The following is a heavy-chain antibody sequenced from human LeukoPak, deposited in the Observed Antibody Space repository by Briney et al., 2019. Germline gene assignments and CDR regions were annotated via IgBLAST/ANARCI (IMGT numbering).Heavy chain of an antibody. CDR3: ARDRETGSYYGIDY. Sequence: ASVKVSCKSSGYTFTGSYMRWVRQAPGQGLEWIGWINPNSGGTNYAQKFQGRITMTRDTSISTAYMGLTSLMSDDTAVYYCARDRETGSYYGIDYWGQGTLVTVSS. V-gene: IGHV1-2*02. D-gene: IGHD1-26*01. CDR2: INPNSGGT. CDR1: GYTFTGSY. J-gene: IGHJ4*02.